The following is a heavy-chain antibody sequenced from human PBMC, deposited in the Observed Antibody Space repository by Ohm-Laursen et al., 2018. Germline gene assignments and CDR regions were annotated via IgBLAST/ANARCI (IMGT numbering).Heavy chain of an antibody. CDR1: GFTFDDYA. Sequence: SLRLSCTASGFTFDDYAMHWVRQAPGKGLEWVSGISWNSGSIGYADSVKGRFTISRDNAKNSLYLQMNSLRAEDTALYYCAKAPQYSSGWYNNYGMDVWAKGPRSPSP. D-gene: IGHD6-19*01. J-gene: IGHJ6*02. CDR3: AKAPQYSSGWYNNYGMDV. V-gene: IGHV3-9*01. CDR2: ISWNSGSI.